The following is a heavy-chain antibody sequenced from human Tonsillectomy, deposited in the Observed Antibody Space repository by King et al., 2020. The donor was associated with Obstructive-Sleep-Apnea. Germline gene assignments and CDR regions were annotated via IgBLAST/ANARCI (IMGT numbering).Heavy chain of an antibody. CDR2: INHSGST. V-gene: IGHV4-34*01. Sequence: VQLQQWGAGLLKPSETLSLTCAVYGGSFSGYYWSWIRQPPGKGLEWIGEINHSGSTNYNPSLKSRVPISVDTSKNQFSLKLSSVTAADTAVYYCARGLRFHGSGTWRYNWFDPWGQGTLVTVSS. CDR1: GGSFSGYY. J-gene: IGHJ5*02. D-gene: IGHD3-10*01. CDR3: ARGLRFHGSGTWRYNWFDP.